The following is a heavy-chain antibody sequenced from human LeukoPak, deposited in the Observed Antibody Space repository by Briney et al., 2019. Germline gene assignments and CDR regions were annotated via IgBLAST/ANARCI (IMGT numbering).Heavy chain of an antibody. D-gene: IGHD5-18*01. V-gene: IGHV3-48*03. CDR3: ARASSRGYSYGDFDY. J-gene: IGHJ4*02. Sequence: GGSLRLSCAASGFTFSSYEMNWVRQAPGKGLEWVSYISSSGSTIYYADSVKGRFTISRDNAKNSLYLQMNNLRAEDTAVYYCARASSRGYSYGDFDYWGQGTLVTVSS. CDR2: ISSSGSTI. CDR1: GFTFSSYE.